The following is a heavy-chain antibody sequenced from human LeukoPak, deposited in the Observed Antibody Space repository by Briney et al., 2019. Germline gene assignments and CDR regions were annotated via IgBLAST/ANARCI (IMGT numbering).Heavy chain of an antibody. CDR2: ISYDGSNK. D-gene: IGHD3-10*01. CDR3: ARAGFTFSDYFGSFFDY. CDR1: GFTFSNYA. J-gene: IGHJ4*02. V-gene: IGHV3-30*04. Sequence: GGSLRLSCAASGFTFSNYAMHWVRQAPGKGLEWVAVISYDGSNKYYTDSVKGRFTISGDSSKNTLYLQMNSLRAEDTAVYYCARAGFTFSDYFGSFFDYWGQGTLVTVSS.